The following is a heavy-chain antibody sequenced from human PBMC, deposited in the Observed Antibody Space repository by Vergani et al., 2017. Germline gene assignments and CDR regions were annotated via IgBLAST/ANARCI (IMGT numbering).Heavy chain of an antibody. D-gene: IGHD6-6*01. J-gene: IGHJ4*02. CDR1: GGSISPYY. Sequence: QVQLQESGPGLVKPSDTLSLTCIVSGGSISPYYWSWIRQPAGKGLEWIGRIYTSERTNYNPSLKSRVTMSVDTSKNQFSLKLSTVTAADTAVYYCAREYSSSVGFLAYWGQGTVVTVSS. CDR3: AREYSSSVGFLAY. V-gene: IGHV4-4*07. CDR2: IYTSERT.